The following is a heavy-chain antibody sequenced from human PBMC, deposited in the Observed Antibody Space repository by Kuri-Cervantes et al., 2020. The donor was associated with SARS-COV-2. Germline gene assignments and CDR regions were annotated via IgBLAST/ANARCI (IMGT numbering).Heavy chain of an antibody. Sequence: GGSLRLSCAASGFTFSSYSMNWVRQAPGKGLEWVSSISSSSSYIYYADSVKGRFTISRDNAKNSLYLQMNSLRAEDTAVYYCAIIGSSSDYYYYYGMDVWGQGTTVTVSS. V-gene: IGHV3-21*01. D-gene: IGHD3-10*01. CDR2: ISSSSSYI. CDR1: GFTFSSYS. CDR3: AIIGSSSDYYYYYGMDV. J-gene: IGHJ6*02.